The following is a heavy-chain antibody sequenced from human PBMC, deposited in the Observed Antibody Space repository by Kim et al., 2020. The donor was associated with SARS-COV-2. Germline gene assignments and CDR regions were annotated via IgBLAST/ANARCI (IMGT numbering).Heavy chain of an antibody. Sequence: NYAQKFQGRVTMTRDTSISTAYMELSRLRSDDTAVYYCARDPTYQHIVNSWGQGTLVTVSS. J-gene: IGHJ4*02. V-gene: IGHV1-2*02. CDR3: ARDPTYQHIVNS. D-gene: IGHD2-21*01.